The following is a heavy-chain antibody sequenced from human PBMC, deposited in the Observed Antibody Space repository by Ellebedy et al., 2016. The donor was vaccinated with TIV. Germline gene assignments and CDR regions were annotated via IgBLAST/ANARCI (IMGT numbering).Heavy chain of an antibody. CDR3: ARDGSGYDTTLDY. D-gene: IGHD5-12*01. Sequence: GESLKISCAASGFTFSSYGMHWVRQAPGKGLEWVSIIDSGGGTYYADSVKGRFTISRDNSKNTLYLQMNSLRAEDTAVYYCARDGSGYDTTLDYWGQGTLVTVSS. CDR2: IDSGGGT. J-gene: IGHJ4*02. CDR1: GFTFSSYG. V-gene: IGHV3-66*01.